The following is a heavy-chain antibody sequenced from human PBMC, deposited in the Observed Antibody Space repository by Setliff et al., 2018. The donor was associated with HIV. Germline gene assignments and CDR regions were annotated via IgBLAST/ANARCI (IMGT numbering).Heavy chain of an antibody. CDR1: GFSFSNYN. D-gene: IGHD3-16*01. Sequence: PGGSLRLSCAVSGFSFSNYNMNWVRQAPGKGLEWISSISRTSYADSVKGRFTISRDNAKNTLYLQMKSLRAEDTAVYYCARGPYTIDYWGQGTLVTVSS. CDR3: ARGPYTIDY. J-gene: IGHJ4*02. V-gene: IGHV3-21*01. CDR2: ISRT.